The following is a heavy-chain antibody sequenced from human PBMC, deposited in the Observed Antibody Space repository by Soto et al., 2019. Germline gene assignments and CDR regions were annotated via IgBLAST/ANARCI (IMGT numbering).Heavy chain of an antibody. CDR2: IYYSGNT. CDR3: ARHDCGYDFGCNAFDI. Sequence: QLRLQESGPGLVKPSETLSLTCTVSGGSISSSSYYWGWIRQPPGKGLEWIGSIYYSGNTYYNPSLKSRVTISVDTSKNQFSLKLSSVTAADTAVYYCARHDCGYDFGCNAFDIWGQGTMVTVSS. D-gene: IGHD5-18*01. J-gene: IGHJ3*02. V-gene: IGHV4-39*01. CDR1: GGSISSSSYY.